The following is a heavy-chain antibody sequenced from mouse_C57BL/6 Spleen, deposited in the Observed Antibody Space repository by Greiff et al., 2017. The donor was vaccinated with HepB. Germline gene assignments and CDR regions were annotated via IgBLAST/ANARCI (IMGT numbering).Heavy chain of an antibody. CDR3: ARRDGSSYYWYFDV. CDR1: GYSFTGYY. CDR2: INPSTGGT. V-gene: IGHV1-42*01. J-gene: IGHJ1*03. D-gene: IGHD1-1*01. Sequence: EVQLQQSGPELVKPGASVKISCKASGYSFTGYYMNWVKQSPEKSLEWIGEINPSTGGTTYNQKFKAKATLTVDKSSSTAYMQLKSLTSEDSAVYYCARRDGSSYYWYFDVWGTGTTVTVSS.